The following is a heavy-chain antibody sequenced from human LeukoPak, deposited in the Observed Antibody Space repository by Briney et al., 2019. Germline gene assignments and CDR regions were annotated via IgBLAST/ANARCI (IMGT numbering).Heavy chain of an antibody. J-gene: IGHJ4*02. D-gene: IGHD1-7*01. CDR2: ISASNGNT. CDR3: ARYPLSYSSNWHYYFDY. CDR1: GYTFTSYG. V-gene: IGHV1-18*01. Sequence: ASVKVSCKASGYTFTSYGVSWVRQAPGQGLEWMGWISASNGNTNYVQNLQDRVTMTTATSTSTAYMELRSLRSDDTAVYYCARYPLSYSSNWHYYFDYWGQGTLLTVSS.